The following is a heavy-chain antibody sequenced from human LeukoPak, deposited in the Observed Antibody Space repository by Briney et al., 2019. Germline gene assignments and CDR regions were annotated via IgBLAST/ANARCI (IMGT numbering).Heavy chain of an antibody. V-gene: IGHV3-48*01. CDR1: GFTFSSYA. CDR3: ARETVRWFDP. J-gene: IGHJ5*02. Sequence: GGSLRLSCAASGFTFSSYAMSWVRQAPGKGLEWVSYISPASSTIYYADSVKGRFTISRDNAKDSLFLQMNSLRAEDTAVYYCARETVRWFDPWGQGPLVTVSS. D-gene: IGHD3-10*01. CDR2: ISPASSTI.